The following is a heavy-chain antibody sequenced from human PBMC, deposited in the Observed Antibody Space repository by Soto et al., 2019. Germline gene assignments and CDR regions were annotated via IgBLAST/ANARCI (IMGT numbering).Heavy chain of an antibody. J-gene: IGHJ6*02. Sequence: ASVKVSCKASGYTFTSYGISWVRQAPGQGLEWMGWISAYNGNTNYAQMLQGRVTMTTDTSTSTAYMELRSLRSDDTAVYYCARDTPINLQGIAVAGMHYYYYGMDVWGQGTTVTV. CDR3: ARDTPINLQGIAVAGMHYYYYGMDV. V-gene: IGHV1-18*01. D-gene: IGHD6-19*01. CDR1: GYTFTSYG. CDR2: ISAYNGNT.